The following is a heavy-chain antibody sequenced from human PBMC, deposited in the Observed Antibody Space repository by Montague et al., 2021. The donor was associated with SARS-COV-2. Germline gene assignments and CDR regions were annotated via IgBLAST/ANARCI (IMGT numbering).Heavy chain of an antibody. CDR2: IDWDDDK. J-gene: IGHJ3*02. D-gene: IGHD3-9*01. CDR3: ARGYYDILTGYLDAFDI. V-gene: IGHV2-70*11. Sequence: PALVKPTQTLTLTCTFSGFSLSTSGMCVSWIRQPPGKALEWLARIDWDDDKYYSTSLKTRLTISKDTSKNQVVLTMTNMDPVDAATYYSARGYYDILTGYLDAFDIWGQGTMVTVSS. CDR1: GFSLSTSGMC.